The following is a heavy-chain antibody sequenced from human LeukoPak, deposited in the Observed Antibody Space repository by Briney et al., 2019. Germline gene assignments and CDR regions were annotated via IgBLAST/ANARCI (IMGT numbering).Heavy chain of an antibody. CDR1: GFTFSGSA. D-gene: IGHD5-18*01. CDR2: IRSKANSYAT. J-gene: IGHJ4*02. V-gene: IGHV3-73*01. Sequence: GGSLRLSCVACGFTFSGSAMHWVRQASGKGLEWVGRIRSKANSYATAYAASVKGRFTISRDDSKNTAYLQMNSLKTEDTAVYYCTRQDTAMDDFADYWGQGTLVTVSS. CDR3: TRQDTAMDDFADY.